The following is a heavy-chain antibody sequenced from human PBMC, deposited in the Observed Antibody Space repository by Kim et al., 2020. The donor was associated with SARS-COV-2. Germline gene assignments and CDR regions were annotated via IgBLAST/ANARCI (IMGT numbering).Heavy chain of an antibody. V-gene: IGHV4-61*02. Sequence: SETLSLTCTVSGGSISSGSYYWSWIRQPAGKGLEWIGRIYTSGSTNYNPSLKSRVTISVDTSKNQFSLKLSSVTAADTAVYYFAIDYGSGSYGMFDYWGQGTLVTVSS. J-gene: IGHJ4*02. CDR3: AIDYGSGSYGMFDY. D-gene: IGHD3-10*01. CDR2: IYTSGST. CDR1: GGSISSGSYY.